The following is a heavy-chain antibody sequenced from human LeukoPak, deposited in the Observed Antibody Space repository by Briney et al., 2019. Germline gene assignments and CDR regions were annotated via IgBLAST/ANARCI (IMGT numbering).Heavy chain of an antibody. CDR3: ARVHGDRTFDY. D-gene: IGHD4-17*01. V-gene: IGHV3-53*01. CDR1: GFTVSSNY. Sequence: GGSLRLSCAASGFTVSSNYMSWVRQAPGKGLEWVSVIYSGGSTYYADSVKGRFTISRDNSKNTLYLQMNSLRAEDTAVYYCARVHGDRTFDYWGQGTLVTVSS. J-gene: IGHJ4*02. CDR2: IYSGGST.